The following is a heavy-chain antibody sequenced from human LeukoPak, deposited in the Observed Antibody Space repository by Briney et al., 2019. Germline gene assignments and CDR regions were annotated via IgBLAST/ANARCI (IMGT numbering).Heavy chain of an antibody. CDR1: GFTFSSYS. J-gene: IGHJ4*02. CDR3: AKGPGVAVAGTFDY. Sequence: GGSLRLSCAASGFTFSSYSMNWVRQAPGKGLEWVSAISGSGGSTYYADSVKGRFTISRDNSKNTLYLQMNSLRAEDTAVYYCAKGPGVAVAGTFDYWGQGTLVTVSS. CDR2: ISGSGGST. V-gene: IGHV3-23*01. D-gene: IGHD6-19*01.